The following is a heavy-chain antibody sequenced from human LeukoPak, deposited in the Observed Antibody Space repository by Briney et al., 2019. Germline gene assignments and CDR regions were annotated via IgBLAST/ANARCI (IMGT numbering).Heavy chain of an antibody. CDR1: GGTFSSYA. V-gene: IGHV1-69*13. CDR2: IIPRSGTV. Sequence: SVKVSCKASGGTFSSYAISWVRQAPGHGLEWMGEIIPRSGTVNYAQKFQGRVTITADESRIIAYMELSSLGSDDTAVYYCARGSYYYESSGYSLYWGQGTLVTVSS. CDR3: ARGSYYYESSGYSLY. J-gene: IGHJ4*02. D-gene: IGHD3-22*01.